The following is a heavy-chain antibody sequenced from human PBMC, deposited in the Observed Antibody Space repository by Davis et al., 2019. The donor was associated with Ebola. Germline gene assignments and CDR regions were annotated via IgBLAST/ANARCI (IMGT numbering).Heavy chain of an antibody. CDR3: ARDPSRYYYGSGSYSGVGMDV. V-gene: IGHV3-74*01. CDR2: IHSDGSST. CDR1: GFTFSSYW. J-gene: IGHJ6*02. D-gene: IGHD3-10*01. Sequence: GESLKISCAASGFTFSSYWMHWVRQAPGKGLVWVSRIHSDGSSTSYADSVKGRFTISRDNSKNTLYLQMNSLRAEDTAVYYCARDPSRYYYGSGSYSGVGMDVWGQGTTVTVSS.